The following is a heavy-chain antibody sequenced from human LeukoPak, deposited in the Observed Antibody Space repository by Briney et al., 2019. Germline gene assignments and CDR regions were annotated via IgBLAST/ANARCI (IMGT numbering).Heavy chain of an antibody. CDR3: ARANHVAATIDY. J-gene: IGHJ4*02. CDR2: IIPILGIA. CDR1: GGTFSSYA. D-gene: IGHD6-13*01. Sequence: SVKVSCTASGGTFSSYAISWVRQAPGQGLEWMGRIIPILGIANYAQKFQGRVTITADKSTSTAYMELSSLRSEDTAVYYCARANHVAATIDYWGQGTLVTVSS. V-gene: IGHV1-69*04.